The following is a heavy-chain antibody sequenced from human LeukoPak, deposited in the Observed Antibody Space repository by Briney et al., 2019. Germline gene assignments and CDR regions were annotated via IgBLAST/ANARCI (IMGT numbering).Heavy chain of an antibody. CDR1: GDSISSGDYY. CDR3: ARAAAAILVNY. CDR2: IYYSGST. Sequence: SETLSLTCTVSGDSISSGDYYRSWIRQPPGTGLEWIGYIYYSGSTYYNPSLKSRVTILVDTSKNQFSLKLSSVTAADTAVHYCARAAAAILVNYWGQGTLVTVSS. J-gene: IGHJ4*02. D-gene: IGHD6-13*01. V-gene: IGHV4-30-4*01.